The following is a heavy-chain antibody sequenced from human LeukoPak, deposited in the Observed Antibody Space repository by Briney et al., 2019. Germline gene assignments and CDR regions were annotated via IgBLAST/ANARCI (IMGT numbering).Heavy chain of an antibody. J-gene: IGHJ4*02. CDR1: GYTFTTSA. CDR3: ARDRQQLANFDF. V-gene: IGHV7-4-1*02. CDR2: INTNTGHP. D-gene: IGHD6-13*01. Sequence: ASVTVSCKASGYTFTTSAINWVRQAPGQGLEWMGWINTNTGHPTYAQGFTGRFVFSLDTSVSTAYLEINSLKADDTAVYYCARDRQQLANFDFWGQGTLVTVSS.